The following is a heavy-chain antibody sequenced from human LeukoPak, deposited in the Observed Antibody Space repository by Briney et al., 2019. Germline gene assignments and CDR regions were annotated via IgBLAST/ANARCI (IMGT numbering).Heavy chain of an antibody. CDR1: GGSISSYY. V-gene: IGHV4-59*08. CDR3: ARNGNWNYVDY. D-gene: IGHD1-1*01. Sequence: PSETLSLTCTVSGGSISSYYWSWIRQPPGKGQEWIGYIYYSGNTNYIPSLKSRVTISVDTSKNQFSLRLSSVTAADTAVYYCARNGNWNYVDYWGQGTLVTVSS. CDR2: IYYSGNT. J-gene: IGHJ4*02.